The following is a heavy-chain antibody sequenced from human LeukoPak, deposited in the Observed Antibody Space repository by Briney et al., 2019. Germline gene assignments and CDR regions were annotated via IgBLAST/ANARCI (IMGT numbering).Heavy chain of an antibody. D-gene: IGHD5-18*01. Sequence: SGTLSLTCAVSGGSISSSNWWSWVRQPPGKGLEWIGEIYHSGSTNYNPSLKSRVTISVDKSKNQFSLKLSSVTAADTAVYYCARGIQLWLRGIYFDYWGQGTLVTVSS. J-gene: IGHJ4*02. CDR1: GGSISSSNW. CDR3: ARGIQLWLRGIYFDY. V-gene: IGHV4-4*02. CDR2: IYHSGST.